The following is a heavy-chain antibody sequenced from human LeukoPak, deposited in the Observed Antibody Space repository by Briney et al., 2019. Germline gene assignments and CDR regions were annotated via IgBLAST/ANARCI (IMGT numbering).Heavy chain of an antibody. CDR1: GGSFSGYY. Sequence: PSETLSLTCAVYGGSFSGYYWSWIRQPPGKGLEWIGEINHSGSTNYNPSLKSRVTISVDTSKNQFSLKLSSVTAADTAVYYCARLYKYNWDLRAYYFDYWGQGTLVTVSS. CDR2: INHSGST. J-gene: IGHJ4*02. D-gene: IGHD1-1*01. V-gene: IGHV4-34*01. CDR3: ARLYKYNWDLRAYYFDY.